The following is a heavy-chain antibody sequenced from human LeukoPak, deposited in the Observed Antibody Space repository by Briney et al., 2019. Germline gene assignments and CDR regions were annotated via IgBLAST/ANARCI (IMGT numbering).Heavy chain of an antibody. V-gene: IGHV3-23*01. J-gene: IGHJ4*02. CDR2: ISGSGGST. CDR3: AKEMFEVGETYYFDY. Sequence: GGSLRLSCAASGFTFSSYAMSWVRQAPGKGLEWVSAISGSGGSTYYADSVKGRFTISRDNSKNTLYLQMNSQRAEDTAVYYCAKEMFEVGETYYFDYWGQGTLVTVSS. D-gene: IGHD3-10*02. CDR1: GFTFSSYA.